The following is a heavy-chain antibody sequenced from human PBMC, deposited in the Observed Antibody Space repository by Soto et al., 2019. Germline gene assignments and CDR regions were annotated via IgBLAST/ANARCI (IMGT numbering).Heavy chain of an antibody. J-gene: IGHJ4*02. V-gene: IGHV4-39*01. CDR2: IYYSGST. D-gene: IGHD2-15*01. Sequence: QLQLQESGPGLVKPSETLSLTCTVSGGSISSSSYYWGWIRQPPGKGLEGIGSIYYSGSTYYNPSLKSRVPIPGNTSKNQFSLKLSSVTAADTAVYYCARHTPAISISDHWGQGTLVTVSS. CDR1: GGSISSSSYY. CDR3: ARHTPAISISDH.